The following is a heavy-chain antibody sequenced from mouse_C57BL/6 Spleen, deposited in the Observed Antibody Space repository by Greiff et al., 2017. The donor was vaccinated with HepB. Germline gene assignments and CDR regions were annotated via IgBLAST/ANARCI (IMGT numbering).Heavy chain of an antibody. CDR1: GYTFTDYY. CDR3: AREVLTTVVALYAMDY. CDR2: IYPGSGNT. Sequence: VQLQQSGAELVRPGASVKLSCKASGYTFTDYYINWVKQRPGQGLEWIARIYPGSGNTYYNEKFKGKATLTAEKSSSTAYMQLSSLTSEDSAVYFCAREVLTTVVALYAMDYWGQGTSVTVSS. D-gene: IGHD1-1*01. V-gene: IGHV1-76*01. J-gene: IGHJ4*01.